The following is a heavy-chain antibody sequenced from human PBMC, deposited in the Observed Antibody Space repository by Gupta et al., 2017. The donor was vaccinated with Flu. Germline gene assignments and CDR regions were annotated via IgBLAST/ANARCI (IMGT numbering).Heavy chain of an antibody. Sequence: EVQLLESGGALIQPGGSMRLSCAGSGFSVRTFAMRWVRQDPGKGLEWVAVISDGAGYTYYADSVKGRFTISRDISTNTVYLQMNNLRAEDTALYYCAFSAGFCYNTACYCDFDYWGQGTLVTVS. CDR2: ISDGAGYT. CDR3: AFSAGFCYNTACYCDFDY. CDR1: GFSVRTFA. J-gene: IGHJ4*02. V-gene: IGHV3-23*01. D-gene: IGHD2-2*02.